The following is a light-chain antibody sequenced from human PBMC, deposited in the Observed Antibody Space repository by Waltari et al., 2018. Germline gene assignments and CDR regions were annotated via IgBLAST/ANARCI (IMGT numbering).Light chain of an antibody. V-gene: IGLV3-21*04. CDR3: QGWDSSSDRWV. Sequence: SYVLTQPPSVSVAPGKTTRITCGGNNIGSKSVHWYQQKPGQAPVLVIYYESDRPSGIPERFSGSNSGNTATLTISRVEAGDEADYYWQGWDSSSDRWVFGGGTKLTVL. CDR1: NIGSKS. CDR2: YES. J-gene: IGLJ3*02.